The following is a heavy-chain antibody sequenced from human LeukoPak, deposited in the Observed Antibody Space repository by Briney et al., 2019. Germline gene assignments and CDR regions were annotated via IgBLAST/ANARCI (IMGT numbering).Heavy chain of an antibody. J-gene: IGHJ4*02. CDR2: IYYNGIT. CDR3: ARWEGGSYYDFDY. D-gene: IGHD1-26*01. Sequence: SETLSLTCSVSGGLITTSIHYWAWIRQPPGKGLEWIASIYYNGITYYNASLESRVTMSVDTSRNQFSLRLRSVTAADTAVYYCARWEGGSYYDFDYWGQGTLVTVSS. V-gene: IGHV4-39*01. CDR1: GGLITTSIHY.